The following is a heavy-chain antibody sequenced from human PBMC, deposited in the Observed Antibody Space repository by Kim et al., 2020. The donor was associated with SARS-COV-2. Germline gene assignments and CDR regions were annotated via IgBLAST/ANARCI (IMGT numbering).Heavy chain of an antibody. CDR3: ARVRVKGITMVRGPFDY. J-gene: IGHJ4*02. CDR1: GGTFSSYA. D-gene: IGHD3-10*01. CDR2: IIPIFGTA. Sequence: SVKVSCKASGGTFSSYAISWVRQAPGQGLEWMGGIIPIFGTANYAQKFQGRVTITADKSTSTAYMELSSLRSEDTAVYYCARVRVKGITMVRGPFDYWGQGTLVTVSS. V-gene: IGHV1-69*06.